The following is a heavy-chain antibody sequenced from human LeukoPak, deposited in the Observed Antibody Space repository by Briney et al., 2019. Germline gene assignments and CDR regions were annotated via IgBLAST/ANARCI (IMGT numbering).Heavy chain of an antibody. D-gene: IGHD3-22*01. Sequence: PGGSLRLSCAASGFTFSSYWMHWVRQAPGKGLVWVSRINSDGSSTNYADSVKGRFTISRDNAKNTLYLQMNSLRAEDTAVYYCARVVVINGTDYWGQGTLVTVSS. CDR1: GFTFSSYW. J-gene: IGHJ4*02. CDR3: ARVVVINGTDY. V-gene: IGHV3-74*01. CDR2: INSDGSST.